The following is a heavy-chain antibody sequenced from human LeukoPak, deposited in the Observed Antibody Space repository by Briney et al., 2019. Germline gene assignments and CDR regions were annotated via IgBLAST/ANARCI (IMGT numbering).Heavy chain of an antibody. CDR1: GFTFSSHW. CDR2: IKSDGNSA. CDR3: ARGAAYAYYFDL. D-gene: IGHD2-15*01. V-gene: IGHV3-74*01. J-gene: IGHJ4*02. Sequence: GGSLRLSCAASGFTFSSHWMHWVRQAPGKGLVWVSRIKSDGNSANYADFVEGRFTISRDNAKNTVYLQINSLRAEDTAVYYCARGAAYAYYFDLWGQGTLVTVSS.